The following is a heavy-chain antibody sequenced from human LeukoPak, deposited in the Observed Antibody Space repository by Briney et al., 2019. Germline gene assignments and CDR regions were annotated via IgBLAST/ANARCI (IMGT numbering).Heavy chain of an antibody. D-gene: IGHD3-22*01. J-gene: IGHJ3*02. CDR3: ARHDSSGPYNAFDI. V-gene: IGHV4-34*01. CDR2: INHSGST. Sequence: NPSETLSLTCAVYGGSFSGYYWSWIRQPPGKGLEWIGEINHSGSTYYNPSLKSRVTISVDTSKNQFSLKLSSVTAAETAVYYCARHDSSGPYNAFDIWGQGTMVTVSS. CDR1: GGSFSGYY.